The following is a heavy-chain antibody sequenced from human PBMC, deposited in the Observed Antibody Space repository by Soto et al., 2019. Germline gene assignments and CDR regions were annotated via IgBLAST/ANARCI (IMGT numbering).Heavy chain of an antibody. CDR3: ASFIPRAYSYGINIDY. J-gene: IGHJ4*02. CDR2: IYYSGST. Sequence: PSETLSLTCTVSGGSISSGDYYWSWIRQPPGKGLEWIGYIYYSGSTYYNPSLKSRVTISVDTSKNQFSLKLSSVTAADTAVYYCASFIPRAYSYGINIDYWGQGTLVTVSS. V-gene: IGHV4-30-4*01. D-gene: IGHD5-18*01. CDR1: GGSISSGDYY.